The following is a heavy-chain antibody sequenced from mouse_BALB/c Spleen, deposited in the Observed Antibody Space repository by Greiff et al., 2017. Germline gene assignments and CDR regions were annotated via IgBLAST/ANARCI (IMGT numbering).Heavy chain of an antibody. Sequence: EVQGVESGGGLVQPGGSRKLSCAASGFTFSSFGMHWVRQAPEKGLEWVAYISSGSSTIYYADTVKGRFTISRDNPKNTLFLQMTSLRSEDTAMYYCAREDYYGSSLDDWGQGTTLTVSS. J-gene: IGHJ2*01. V-gene: IGHV5-17*02. CDR3: AREDYYGSSLDD. CDR2: ISSGSSTI. D-gene: IGHD1-1*01. CDR1: GFTFSSFG.